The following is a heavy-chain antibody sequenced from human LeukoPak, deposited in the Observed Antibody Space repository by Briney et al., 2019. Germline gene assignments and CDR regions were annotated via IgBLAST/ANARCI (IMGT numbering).Heavy chain of an antibody. J-gene: IGHJ5*02. CDR2: ISSSSSYI. V-gene: IGHV3-21*01. D-gene: IGHD3-10*01. Sequence: PGGSLRLSCAASGFTFSSYSMNWVRQAPGKGLEWVSSISSSSSYIYYADSVKGRFTISRDNAKNSLYLQMNSLRAEDTAVYYCARGKALLWFGESPTGFDPWGQGTLVTVSS. CDR3: ARGKALLWFGESPTGFDP. CDR1: GFTFSSYS.